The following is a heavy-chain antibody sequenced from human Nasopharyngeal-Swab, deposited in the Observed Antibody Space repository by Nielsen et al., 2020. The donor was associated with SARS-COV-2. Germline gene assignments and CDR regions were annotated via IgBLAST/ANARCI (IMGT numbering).Heavy chain of an antibody. Sequence: WIRQPPGKGLEWIGEINHSGSTNYNPSLKSRVTISVDTSKNQFSLKLSSVTAADTAVYYCARGSLRRYCSSTSCYASSWFDPWGQRTLVTVSS. CDR3: ARGSLRRYCSSTSCYASSWFDP. D-gene: IGHD2-2*01. CDR2: INHSGST. J-gene: IGHJ5*02. V-gene: IGHV4-34*01.